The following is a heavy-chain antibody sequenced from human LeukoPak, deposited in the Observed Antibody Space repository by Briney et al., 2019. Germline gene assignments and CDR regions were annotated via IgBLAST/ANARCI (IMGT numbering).Heavy chain of an antibody. Sequence: GGSLRLSCAASGFTFSRYGMHWVRQAPGKGLEWAAVIWSDGSNKYYADSVKGRFTISRDNSKNTLYLQMNTLTAEDTAVYYCARDLSAERSFDYWGQGTLVTVSS. CDR3: ARDLSAERSFDY. CDR1: GFTFSRYG. CDR2: IWSDGSNK. D-gene: IGHD6-19*01. V-gene: IGHV3-33*01. J-gene: IGHJ4*02.